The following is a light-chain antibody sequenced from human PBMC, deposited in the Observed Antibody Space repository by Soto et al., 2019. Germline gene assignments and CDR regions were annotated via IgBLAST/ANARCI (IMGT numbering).Light chain of an antibody. J-gene: IGKJ3*01. CDR3: LHHCSCPSS. Sequence: DIQMTQSPSSLSASVGDRVTITCRASQDIRNDLGWFQQKPGKAPERLIDDASSLQSGVPSSFSVTGSGTEFTLTISSLQPEDGATYDCLHHCSCPSSFGPGTKVDIE. CDR2: DAS. V-gene: IGKV1-17*01. CDR1: QDIRND.